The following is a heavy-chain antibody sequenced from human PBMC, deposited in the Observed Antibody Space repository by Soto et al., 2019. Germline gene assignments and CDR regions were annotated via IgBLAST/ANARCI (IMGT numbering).Heavy chain of an antibody. Sequence: GGSLRLSCAASGFTFSSYWMSWVRQAPGKGLEWVANIKQDGSEKYYVDSVKGRFTISRDNAKNSLYLQMNSLRAEDTAVYYCARERGYSYGYDYYYGMDVWGQGTTVTVSS. V-gene: IGHV3-7*03. CDR1: GFTFSSYW. D-gene: IGHD5-18*01. CDR2: IKQDGSEK. CDR3: ARERGYSYGYDYYYGMDV. J-gene: IGHJ6*02.